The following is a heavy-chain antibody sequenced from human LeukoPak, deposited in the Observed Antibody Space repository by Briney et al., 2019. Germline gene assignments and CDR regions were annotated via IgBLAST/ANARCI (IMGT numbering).Heavy chain of an antibody. CDR3: ASDPTSVAGTGYNWFDP. CDR2: ISGSSSYI. D-gene: IGHD6-19*01. J-gene: IGHJ5*02. CDR1: GFTFSSYS. V-gene: IGHV3-21*01. Sequence: GGSLRLSCAASGFTFSSYSMNWVRQAPGKGLEWVSSISGSSSYIYYADSAKGRFTISRDNAKNSLYLQMNSLRAEDTAVYYCASDPTSVAGTGYNWFDPWGQGTPVAVSS.